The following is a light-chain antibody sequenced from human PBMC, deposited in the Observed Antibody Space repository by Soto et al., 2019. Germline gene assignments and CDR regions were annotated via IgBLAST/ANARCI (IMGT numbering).Light chain of an antibody. Sequence: EIVLTQSPGTLSLSSGERATLSCRASQSVSSSYLAWYQQKPGQAPRLLIYGASSRATGIPDRFSGSGSGTDFTLTISGLEPDDFAVYYCHHYGSSLWTFGQGTKVEIK. V-gene: IGKV3-20*01. J-gene: IGKJ1*01. CDR2: GAS. CDR3: HHYGSSLWT. CDR1: QSVSSSY.